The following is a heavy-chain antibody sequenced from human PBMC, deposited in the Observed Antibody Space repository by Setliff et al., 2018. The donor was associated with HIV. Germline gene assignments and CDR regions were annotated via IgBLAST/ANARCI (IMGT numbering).Heavy chain of an antibody. CDR3: AKGREYGSGTWRAMDV. D-gene: IGHD3-10*01. V-gene: IGHV3-66*02. CDR1: GFTVSSHY. J-gene: IGHJ6*03. CDR2: IYSDGST. Sequence: GGSLRLSCAASGFTVSSHYMSWVRQAPGKGLEWVSTIYSDGSTYHADSVKGRFTLSRDTSKNTLSLQMNSLRPEDTAVFYCAKGREYGSGTWRAMDVWGKGTTVTVSS.